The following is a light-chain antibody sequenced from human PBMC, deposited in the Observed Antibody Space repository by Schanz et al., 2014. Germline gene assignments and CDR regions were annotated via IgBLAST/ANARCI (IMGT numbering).Light chain of an antibody. CDR2: DVS. V-gene: IGLV2-14*01. CDR1: SSDVGGYNY. CDR3: SSYTSSRDVV. Sequence: QSALTQPASVSGSPGQSITISCTGTSSDVGGYNYVSWYQQHPDKAPKLMIYDVSNRPSGVSNRFSGSKSGNTASLTISGLQAEDEADYYCSSYTSSRDVVFGGGTKVTVL. J-gene: IGLJ2*01.